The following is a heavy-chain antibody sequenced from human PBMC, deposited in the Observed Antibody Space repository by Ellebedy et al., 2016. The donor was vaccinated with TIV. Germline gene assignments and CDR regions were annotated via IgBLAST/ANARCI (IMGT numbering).Heavy chain of an antibody. CDR2: ISAYNGDT. J-gene: IGHJ4*02. D-gene: IGHD4/OR15-4a*01. V-gene: IGHV1-18*04. CDR1: GYTFTSFG. CDR3: ARVIGLRDCDGATCSPPPPLDY. Sequence: ASVKVSCKASGYTFTSFGVTWVRQAPGQGLEWMGWISAYNGDTNYSQKLPGRVTMTTNTSTSTAYMELRSLRSDDTAVYYCARVIGLRDCDGATCSPPPPLDYWGQGTLVTVSS.